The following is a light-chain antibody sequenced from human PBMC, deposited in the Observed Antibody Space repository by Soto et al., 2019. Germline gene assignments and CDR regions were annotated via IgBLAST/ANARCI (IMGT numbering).Light chain of an antibody. CDR3: QQYGSSPWT. V-gene: IGKV3-20*01. J-gene: IGKJ1*01. CDR1: QSIPNDD. Sequence: EIVLTQSPGTLSLSPGERATLSCRASQSIPNDDLAWYQQRPGQAPRLLIYLASNRAAGIPDRFSGSGSGADFTLTINRLEPEDFAVYNCQQYGSSPWTFGQGTKVDIK. CDR2: LAS.